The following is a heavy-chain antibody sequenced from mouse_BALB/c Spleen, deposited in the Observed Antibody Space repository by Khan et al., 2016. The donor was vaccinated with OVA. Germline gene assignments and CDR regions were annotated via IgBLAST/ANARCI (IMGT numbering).Heavy chain of an antibody. D-gene: IGHD1-1*01. V-gene: IGHV3-2*02. J-gene: IGHJ2*01. Sequence: EVQLQESGPGLVKPSQSLSLTCTVTGYSITSDYAWNWIRQFPGNKLEWMAYITYSGSTGYNPSLKSRISITRDTSKNQFFLQLNSVTTEDTATXYCARDYGSSYLFFDHWGQGTTLTVSS. CDR2: ITYSGST. CDR1: GYSITSDYA. CDR3: ARDYGSSYLFFDH.